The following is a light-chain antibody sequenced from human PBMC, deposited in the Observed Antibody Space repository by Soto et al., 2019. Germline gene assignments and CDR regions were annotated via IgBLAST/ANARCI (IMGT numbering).Light chain of an antibody. Sequence: EIVRTQSPATLSVSPGEGATLCCRASQSVSSKLAWYQQKPGQAPRILIYGASTRATGIPARFSGSGSGTEFNLIISSLQSEDSAVYECQQYNSWMWTFGQGTKGDIK. J-gene: IGKJ1*01. V-gene: IGKV3-15*01. CDR1: QSVSSK. CDR2: GAS. CDR3: QQYNSWMWT.